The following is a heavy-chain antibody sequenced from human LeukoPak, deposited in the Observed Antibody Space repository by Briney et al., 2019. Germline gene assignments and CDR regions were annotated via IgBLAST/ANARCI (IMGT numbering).Heavy chain of an antibody. D-gene: IGHD4-17*01. J-gene: IGHJ4*02. CDR3: AKGGATVIDY. CDR2: INSDGSST. Sequence: GGSLRLSCAASGFTFSNYWMHWVRQAPGKGLVWVSRINSDGSSTTSADSVKGRFTISRDNAKNTLYLQMNSLRAEDSAVYYCAKGGATVIDYWGQGTLVTVSS. V-gene: IGHV3-74*01. CDR1: GFTFSNYW.